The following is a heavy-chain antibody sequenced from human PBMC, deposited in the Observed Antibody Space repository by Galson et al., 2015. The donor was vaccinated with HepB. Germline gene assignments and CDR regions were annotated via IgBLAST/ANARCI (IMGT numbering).Heavy chain of an antibody. V-gene: IGHV1-24*01. J-gene: IGHJ4*02. CDR1: GYTLTELS. D-gene: IGHD6-19*01. CDR2: FDPEDGET. CDR3: ATGEQWLVRGVGY. Sequence: SVKVSCKVSGYTLTELSMHWVRQAPGKGLEWMGGFDPEDGETIYAQKFQGRVTMSEGTSTDTAYMELSSLRSEDTAVYYCATGEQWLVRGVGYWGQGTLVTVSS.